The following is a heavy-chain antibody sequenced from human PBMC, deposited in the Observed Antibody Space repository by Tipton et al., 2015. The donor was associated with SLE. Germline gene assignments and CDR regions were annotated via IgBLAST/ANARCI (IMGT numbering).Heavy chain of an antibody. CDR3: ARGTGSERNYFDQYYMDV. Sequence: TLSLTCAVYGGSFSGYYWSWIRQPPGKGLEWIGEINHSGSTNYNPSLKSRVTISVDTSRNQFSLKLSSVTAADTAVYFCARGTGSERNYFDQYYMDVWGKGTTVTVSS. CDR2: INHSGST. D-gene: IGHD1-7*01. V-gene: IGHV4-34*01. J-gene: IGHJ6*03. CDR1: GGSFSGYY.